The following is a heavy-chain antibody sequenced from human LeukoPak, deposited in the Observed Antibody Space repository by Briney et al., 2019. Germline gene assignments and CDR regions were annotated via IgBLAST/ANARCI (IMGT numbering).Heavy chain of an antibody. J-gene: IGHJ4*02. V-gene: IGHV4-39*01. CDR1: GGSISSSSYY. Sequence: PLETLSLTCTVSGGSISSSSYYWGWIRQPPGKGLEWIGSIYYSGSTYYNPSLKSRVTISVDTSKNQFSLKLSSVTAADTAVYYCARHNPIVGAAGVSDYWGQGTLVTVSS. CDR3: ARHNPIVGAAGVSDY. D-gene: IGHD1-26*01. CDR2: IYYSGST.